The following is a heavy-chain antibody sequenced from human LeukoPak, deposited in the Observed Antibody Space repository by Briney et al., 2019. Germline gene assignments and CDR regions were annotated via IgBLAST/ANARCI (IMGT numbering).Heavy chain of an antibody. J-gene: IGHJ2*01. CDR3: AKSPITTSGIVHWYFDL. CDR1: GAFISNYY. D-gene: IGHD3-22*01. CDR2: IYYSGTT. Sequence: SETLSLTCTVSGAFISNYYWSWIRQPPGKGLEWIGYIYYSGTTNYNPSLKSRVPISVGTSKKQFSLRLSSVTAADTAVYYCAKSPITTSGIVHWYFDLWRRGTLVTVSS. V-gene: IGHV4-59*01.